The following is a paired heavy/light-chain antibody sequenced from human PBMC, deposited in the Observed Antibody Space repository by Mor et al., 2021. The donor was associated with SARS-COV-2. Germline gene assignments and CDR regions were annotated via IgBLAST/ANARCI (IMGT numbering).Heavy chain of an antibody. D-gene: IGHD6-6*01. CDR1: GLNFPTHT. CDR2: ISGSGGAT. CDR3: ATFGRIITSHWSRSYPHVERIKPS. Sequence: EVQLLESGGGLVQPGGSLTLSCAASGLNFPTHTFHWVRQAPGKGLECVSSISGSGGATDYADSVRGRFILSRDNSGNTLSLQLNSLRPEDTAVYYCATFGRIITSHWSRSYPHVERIKPSWGQGALVTVSS. V-gene: IGHV3-23*01. J-gene: IGHJ4*02.
Light chain of an antibody. Sequence: QSALTQPASVSGSPGQSITISCTGTNSDVGGFNYVSWYQQHPDKAPKLMIYEVRDRPSGVPDRFSGSKSGNTAYLTISGLQAEDEADYYCSSYTTTSTLYVFGSGTRVTVL. CDR1: NSDVGGFNY. CDR3: SSYTTTSTLYV. CDR2: EVR. V-gene: IGLV2-14*01. J-gene: IGLJ1*01.